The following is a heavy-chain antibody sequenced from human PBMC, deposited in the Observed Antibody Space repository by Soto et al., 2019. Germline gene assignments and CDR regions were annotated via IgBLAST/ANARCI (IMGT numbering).Heavy chain of an antibody. CDR1: GFSLSSTRMA. CDR2: IYWDDDK. V-gene: IGHV2-5*02. Sequence: QITLKESGPTLVKPTQTLTLTCTFSGFSLSSTRMAVGWIRQPPGNALEWLALIYWDDDKRYSPFLKSRLTITKDTSKTQVVLTMSNMDPVDTARYYCAHIVVAGLGYYFDYWGQGTLVTVSS. CDR3: AHIVVAGLGYYFDY. J-gene: IGHJ4*02. D-gene: IGHD6-19*01.